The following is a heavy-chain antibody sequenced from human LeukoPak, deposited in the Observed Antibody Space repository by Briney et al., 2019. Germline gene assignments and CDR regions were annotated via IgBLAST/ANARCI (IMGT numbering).Heavy chain of an antibody. CDR3: ARDPVQWFGELLDGAFDI. D-gene: IGHD3-10*01. J-gene: IGHJ3*02. CDR1: GYTFSYYA. Sequence: GASVKVSFKASGYTFSYYAMNWVRHAPRQGLERMGWINTNTGNPTYAQGFTGRFVFSLDTSVSTAYLQITGLKAEDTAVYYCARDPVQWFGELLDGAFDIWGQGTMVTVSS. V-gene: IGHV7-4-1*02. CDR2: INTNTGNP.